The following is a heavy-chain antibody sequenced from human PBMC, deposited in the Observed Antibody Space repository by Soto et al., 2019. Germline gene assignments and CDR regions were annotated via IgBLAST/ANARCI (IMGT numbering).Heavy chain of an antibody. J-gene: IGHJ6*02. D-gene: IGHD6-19*01. V-gene: IGHV3-7*05. CDR1: GFTLSSYW. CDR2: IKQDGSEK. Sequence: PGGSLRLSCAASGFTLSSYWMSWVRQAPGKGLEWVANIKQDGSEKYYVDSVKGRFTISRDNAKNSLYLQMNSLRAEDTAVYYCAIDRVSSGHLAYYYCYRMDVWAQGTTVIVSS. CDR3: AIDRVSSGHLAYYYCYRMDV.